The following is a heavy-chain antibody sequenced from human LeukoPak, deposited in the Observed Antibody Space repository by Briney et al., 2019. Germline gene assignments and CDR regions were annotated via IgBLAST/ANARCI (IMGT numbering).Heavy chain of an antibody. V-gene: IGHV3-30-3*01. CDR1: GFTFSSYA. CDR3: ARDAGQYGYSSGWDLH. Sequence: GGSLRLSCAASGFTFSSYAMHWVRQAPGKGLEWVAVISYDGSNKYHADSVKGRFTISRDNSKNTLYLQMNSLRAEDTAVYYCARDAGQYGYSSGWDLHWGRGTLVTVSS. D-gene: IGHD6-19*01. J-gene: IGHJ2*01. CDR2: ISYDGSNK.